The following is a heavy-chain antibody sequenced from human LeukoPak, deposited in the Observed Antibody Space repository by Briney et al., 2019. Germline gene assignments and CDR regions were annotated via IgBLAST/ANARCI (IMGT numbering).Heavy chain of an antibody. V-gene: IGHV3-72*01. D-gene: IGHD5-12*01. CDR3: ARVEKGTYDS. Sequence: GGSLRLSYAASGFIFSDHYMDWVRQAPGKGLEWVGRTRTKANSYTTEYAASVKGRFTISRDDSKNSLYLQMNSLKTEDTAVYYCARVEKGTYDSWGQGTLVTVSS. CDR2: TRTKANSYTT. CDR1: GFIFSDHY. J-gene: IGHJ4*02.